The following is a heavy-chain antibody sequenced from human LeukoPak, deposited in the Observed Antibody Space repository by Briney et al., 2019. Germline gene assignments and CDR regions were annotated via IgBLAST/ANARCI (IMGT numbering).Heavy chain of an antibody. J-gene: IGHJ5*02. CDR1: GFTFSGYS. Sequence: GGSVRLSCAASGFTFSGYSMNWVRQAPGKGLEWVSSISSSSSYIYYADSVKGRFTISRDNAKNSLYLQMNSLRAEDTAVYYCARDLYCSSTSCYASWGQGTLVTVSS. V-gene: IGHV3-21*01. CDR3: ARDLYCSSTSCYAS. D-gene: IGHD2-2*01. CDR2: ISSSSSYI.